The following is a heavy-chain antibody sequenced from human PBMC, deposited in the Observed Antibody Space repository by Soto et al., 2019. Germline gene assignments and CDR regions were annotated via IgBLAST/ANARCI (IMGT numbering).Heavy chain of an antibody. J-gene: IGHJ5*02. CDR2: IYHSGSI. V-gene: IGHV4-38-2*01. D-gene: IGHD2-21*02. Sequence: PSETLSLTCAVSGYSISSGYYWGWIRQPPGKGLEWIGSIYHSGSIYYNPSLKSRVSISVDTSKNHFSLKLSSVTAADTAVYYCARGKGHTGLNCFDPCGQGTLVTVS. CDR3: ARGKGHTGLNCFDP. CDR1: GYSISSGYY.